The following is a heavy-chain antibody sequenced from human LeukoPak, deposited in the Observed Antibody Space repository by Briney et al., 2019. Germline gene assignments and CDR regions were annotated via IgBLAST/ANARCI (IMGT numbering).Heavy chain of an antibody. Sequence: GASVKVSFKASGYTFTGYYMHWVRQAPGQGLEWMGCINPNSGGTNYAQKFQGRVTMTRDTSISTAYMELSSLRSDDTAVYYCARVVGGNYYGSESDDYWGQGTLVTVSS. CDR1: GYTFTGYY. V-gene: IGHV1-2*02. CDR2: INPNSGGT. CDR3: ARVVGGNYYGSESDDY. D-gene: IGHD3-10*01. J-gene: IGHJ4*02.